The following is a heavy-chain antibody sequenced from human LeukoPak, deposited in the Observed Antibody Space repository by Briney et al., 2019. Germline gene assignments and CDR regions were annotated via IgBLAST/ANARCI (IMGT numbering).Heavy chain of an antibody. Sequence: GASVKVSCKASGYTFTGYYMHWVRQAPGQGLEWMGWINPNSGGTNYAQKFQGRVTLTRDTSISTAYMELSRLRSDDTAVYYCARDDESSSWYNIDYWGQGTLVTVYS. V-gene: IGHV1-2*02. D-gene: IGHD6-13*01. J-gene: IGHJ4*02. CDR2: INPNSGGT. CDR1: GYTFTGYY. CDR3: ARDDESSSWYNIDY.